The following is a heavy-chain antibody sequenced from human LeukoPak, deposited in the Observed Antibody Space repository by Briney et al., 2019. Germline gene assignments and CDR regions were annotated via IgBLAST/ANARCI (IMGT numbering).Heavy chain of an antibody. V-gene: IGHV3-30-3*01. CDR2: ISYDGSNK. CDR1: GFTFSSYA. J-gene: IGHJ4*02. CDR3: ARDSGMIVVVPAAMRN. Sequence: GGSLRLSCAASGFTFSSYAMHWVRQAPGKGLEWVAVISYDGSNKYYADSVKDRFTISRDNSKNTLYLQMNSLRAEDTAVYYCARDSGMIVVVPAAMRNWGQGTLVTVSS. D-gene: IGHD2-2*01.